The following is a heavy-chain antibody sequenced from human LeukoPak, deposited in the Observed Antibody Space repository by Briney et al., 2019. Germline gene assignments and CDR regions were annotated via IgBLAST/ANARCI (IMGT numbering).Heavy chain of an antibody. Sequence: GASVKVSCKTSGYTFTDYDITWVRQAPGQGLEWMGSGSPYNGNTCYPQRFHDRGIITNDTSTGTAHSDLGELRTDDTAKYYFARNGRVRGVVKYLFDFWGQGTLVTVSS. J-gene: IGHJ4*02. V-gene: IGHV1-18*04. CDR2: GSPYNGNT. CDR1: GYTFTDYD. D-gene: IGHD3-10*01. CDR3: ARNGRVRGVVKYLFDF.